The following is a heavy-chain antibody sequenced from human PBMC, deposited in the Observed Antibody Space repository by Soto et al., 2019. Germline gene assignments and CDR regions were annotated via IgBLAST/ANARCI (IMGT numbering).Heavy chain of an antibody. V-gene: IGHV3-9*01. CDR2: ISWNSGSI. CDR3: AKDMGGTSSGWYYFDY. J-gene: IGHJ4*02. CDR1: GFTFDDYA. Sequence: GGSLRLSCAASGFTFDDYAMHWVRQAPGKGLEWVSGISWNSGSIGYADSVKGRFTISRDNAKNSLYLQMNSLRAEDTALYYCAKDMGGTSSGWYYFDYWGQGTLVTVSS. D-gene: IGHD6-19*01.